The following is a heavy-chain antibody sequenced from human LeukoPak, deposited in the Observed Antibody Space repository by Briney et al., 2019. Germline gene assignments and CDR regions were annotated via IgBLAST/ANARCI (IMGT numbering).Heavy chain of an antibody. CDR2: IPYDGCDK. D-gene: IGHD3-3*01. CDR3: AREALEWSPPDI. V-gene: IGHV3-30*19. CDR1: GFTFSAFG. Sequence: GGSLSLSCAASGFTFSAFGMHCVRRAPGQGLEGVTFIPYDGCDKYYADSVKGRFTISRDNSKNTLYLQMNNMRTEDTAVYYCAREALEWSPPDIWGQGTTVTVSS. J-gene: IGHJ3*02.